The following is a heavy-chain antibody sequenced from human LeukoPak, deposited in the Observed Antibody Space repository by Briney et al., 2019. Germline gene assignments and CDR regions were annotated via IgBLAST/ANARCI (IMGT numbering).Heavy chain of an antibody. J-gene: IGHJ4*02. CDR2: INYSGRT. CDR1: GGSISSGSYC. V-gene: IGHV4-39*07. Sequence: PSETLSLTCTVSGGSISSGSYCWGWIRQPPGKGLEWIGSINYSGRTYYNPSTKCRVTISVETSKSQFSLKLSSVTDADTAVYYCARDRVTEAAPRFDYWGQGTLVTVSS. D-gene: IGHD6-25*01. CDR3: ARDRVTEAAPRFDY.